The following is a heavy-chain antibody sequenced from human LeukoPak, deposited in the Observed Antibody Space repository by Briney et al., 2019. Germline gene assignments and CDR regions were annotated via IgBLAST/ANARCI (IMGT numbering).Heavy chain of an antibody. J-gene: IGHJ4*02. Sequence: SETLSLTCTVSGYSISSGYYWGWIRQPPGKGLEWIGSIYHSGSTYYNPSLKSRVTISVDTSKNQFSLKLSSVTAADTAVHYCARAWIQLWLHYFDYWGQGTLVTVSS. CDR3: ARAWIQLWLHYFDY. CDR1: GYSISSGYY. V-gene: IGHV4-38-2*02. D-gene: IGHD5-18*01. CDR2: IYHSGST.